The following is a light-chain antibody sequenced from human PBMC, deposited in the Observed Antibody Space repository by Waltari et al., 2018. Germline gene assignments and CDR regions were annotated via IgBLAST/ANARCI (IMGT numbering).Light chain of an antibody. J-gene: IGKJ3*01. CDR2: SAS. V-gene: IGKV3D-15*01. Sequence: EIVMTQSPATLSVSPGDRATLSCRASQTISSNLAWYQQRPGQAPRLLIYSASNRATGIPARFSGTGSGTEFTLTISSLQSEDFAVYYCQQYNNWPPLFTFGPGTKVDMK. CDR1: QTISSN. CDR3: QQYNNWPPLFT.